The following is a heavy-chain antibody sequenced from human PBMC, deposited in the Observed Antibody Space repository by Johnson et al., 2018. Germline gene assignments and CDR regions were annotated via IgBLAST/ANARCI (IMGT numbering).Heavy chain of an antibody. CDR3: ARRDGVVIMAFDY. D-gene: IGHD3-3*01. CDR2: IYYSGIT. Sequence: QVQLQESGPGLVKPSETLSLTCTVSGGSISSYYWSWIRQPPGKGLEWIGYIYYSGITNYNPSLKSRVTISVDPSKNQFSLKLSSVTAADTAVYYCARRDGVVIMAFDYWGQGTLVTVSS. V-gene: IGHV4-59*01. J-gene: IGHJ4*02. CDR1: GGSISSYY.